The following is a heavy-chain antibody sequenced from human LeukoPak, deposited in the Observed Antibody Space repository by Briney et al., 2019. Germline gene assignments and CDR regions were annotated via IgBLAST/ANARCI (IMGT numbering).Heavy chain of an antibody. J-gene: IGHJ3*02. CDR2: INHSGST. CDR1: GGSFSGYY. Sequence: SETLSLTCAVYGGSFSGYYWSWIRQPPGKGLEWIGEINHSGSTNYNPSLKSRVTISVDTSKNQFSLKLSSVTAADTAVYYCARAGSVDAFDIWGQGAMVTVSS. CDR3: ARAGSVDAFDI. V-gene: IGHV4-34*01. D-gene: IGHD3-10*01.